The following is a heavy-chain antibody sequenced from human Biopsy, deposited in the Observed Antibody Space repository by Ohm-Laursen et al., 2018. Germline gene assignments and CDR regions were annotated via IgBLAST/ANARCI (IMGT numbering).Heavy chain of an antibody. V-gene: IGHV1-69*13. CDR1: GGTFSSYA. Sequence: SVKVSCKASGGTFSSYAISWVRQAPGQGLEWMGGIIPIFGTANYAQKFQGRVTITADESTSTAYMELSSLRSDDTALYYCAREGTSVTFFGKISDYYFDFWGPGTVVTVSS. J-gene: IGHJ4*02. CDR3: AREGTSVTFFGKISDYYFDF. D-gene: IGHD3-3*01. CDR2: IIPIFGTA.